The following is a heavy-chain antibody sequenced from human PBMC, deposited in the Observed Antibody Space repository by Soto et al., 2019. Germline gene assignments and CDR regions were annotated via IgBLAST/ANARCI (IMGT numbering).Heavy chain of an antibody. D-gene: IGHD4-4*01. CDR1: GGSISSSTSF. CDR2: INYSGSS. Sequence: QLQLQEAGPGLVKPSETLSLTCTVSGGSISSSTSFWVLIRQPPGKGLEWVGSINYSGSSYYSPSIKSRVTISADTSKNQCSLKLRSVTAADTAVYYCASTVNYYYYYVDVWGKGTMVTVSS. J-gene: IGHJ6*03. V-gene: IGHV4-39*01. CDR3: ASTVNYYYYYVDV.